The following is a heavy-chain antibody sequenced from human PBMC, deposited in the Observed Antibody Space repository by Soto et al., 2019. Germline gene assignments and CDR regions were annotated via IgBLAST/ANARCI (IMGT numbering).Heavy chain of an antibody. CDR2: VNPNSGGT. Sequence: ASVKVSCKASGYTFTGYYMHWVRQAPGQGLEWMGWVNPNSGGTNYAQKFQGRVTMTRDTSISTAYMELSRLRSDDTAVYYCAIPIVVVPAAMTEDYGMDVWGQGTTVTAP. D-gene: IGHD2-2*01. J-gene: IGHJ6*02. CDR1: GYTFTGYY. CDR3: AIPIVVVPAAMTEDYGMDV. V-gene: IGHV1-2*02.